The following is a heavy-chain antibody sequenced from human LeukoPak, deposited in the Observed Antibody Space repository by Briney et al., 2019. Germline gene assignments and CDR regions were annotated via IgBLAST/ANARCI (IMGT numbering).Heavy chain of an antibody. CDR1: GYTFTSYG. D-gene: IGHD3-10*01. V-gene: IGHV1-18*01. J-gene: IGHJ6*02. CDR3: ARDREGYYGSKRYYYYGMDV. Sequence: GASVKVSCKASGYTFTSYGISWVRQAPGQGLEWMGWISAYNGNTNYAQKLQGRVTMTTDTSTSTAYMELRSLRSDDTAVYYCARDREGYYGSKRYYYYGMDVWGQGTTVTVSS. CDR2: ISAYNGNT.